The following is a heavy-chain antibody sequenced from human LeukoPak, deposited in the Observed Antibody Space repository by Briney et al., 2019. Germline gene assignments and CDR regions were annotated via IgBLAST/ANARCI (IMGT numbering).Heavy chain of an antibody. CDR3: ARTDTSGWSRPLDC. CDR2: ISGSGAST. J-gene: IGHJ4*02. D-gene: IGHD6-19*01. Sequence: GGSLRLSCLTSGFTLSTNAMSWVRQAPGKGLEWISGISGSGASTYYAGSVEGRFTISRDNYNNTLLLQMNSLRAEDTAVYYCARTDTSGWSRPLDCWGQGTLVTVSS. V-gene: IGHV3-23*01. CDR1: GFTLSTNA.